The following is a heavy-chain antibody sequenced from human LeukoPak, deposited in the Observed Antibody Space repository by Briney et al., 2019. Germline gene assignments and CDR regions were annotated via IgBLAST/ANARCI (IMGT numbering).Heavy chain of an antibody. V-gene: IGHV4-59*08. J-gene: IGHJ4*02. CDR1: GGSISSYY. CDR3: ASGVSVTDYGVLDY. D-gene: IGHD4-17*01. Sequence: SETLSLTCTVSGGSISSYYWSWNRQPPGKGLEWIGYIYYSGSTNYNPSLKSRVTISVDTSKNQFSLKLSSVTAADTAVYYCASGVSVTDYGVLDYWGQGTLVTVSS. CDR2: IYYSGST.